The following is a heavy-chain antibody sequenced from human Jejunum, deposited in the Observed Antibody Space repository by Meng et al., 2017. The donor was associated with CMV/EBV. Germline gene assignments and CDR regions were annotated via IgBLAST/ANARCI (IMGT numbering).Heavy chain of an antibody. Sequence: SSVSAHSILHPRWWAWVGRSPGRGLGWMAAIYYSRRTASNPSRKSRVTISMNKSKNQFSLMLNFVTAAETAVYYCTGRKVRSTGGQMEWGQETLVTSPQ. J-gene: IGHJ4*02. CDR3: TGRKVRSTGGQME. CDR2: IYYSRRT. D-gene: IGHD3-10*01. V-gene: IGHV4-4*02. CDR1: AHSILHPRW.